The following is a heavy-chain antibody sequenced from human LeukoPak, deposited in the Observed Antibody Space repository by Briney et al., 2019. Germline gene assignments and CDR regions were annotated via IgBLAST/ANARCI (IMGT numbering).Heavy chain of an antibody. V-gene: IGHV1-2*02. J-gene: IGHJ4*02. CDR1: GYTFTGYY. D-gene: IGHD2-15*01. CDR2: INPNSGGT. CDR3: ARGGEVLRYCSGGSCYPAPFDY. Sequence: ASVKVSCKASGYTFTGYYMHWVRQAPGQGLEWMGWINPNSGGTNYAQKFQGRVTMTRDTSISTAYMELSRLRSDDTAVYYCARGGEVLRYCSGGSCYPAPFDYWGQGTLVTISS.